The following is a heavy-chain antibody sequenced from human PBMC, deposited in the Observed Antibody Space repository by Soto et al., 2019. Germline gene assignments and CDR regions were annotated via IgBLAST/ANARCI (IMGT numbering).Heavy chain of an antibody. CDR3: ARGGGSDSFDY. CDR2: VNHLETT. CDR1: GASITFGGYS. J-gene: IGHJ4*02. Sequence: PSETLSLTCTVSGASITFGGYSWSWLRQTPGKGLEWIGYVNHLETTFYNPSFESRLTLSIDRAKNQFSLKLHSMSAADRAVYFCARGGGSDSFDYWGQGILVTVSS. V-gene: IGHV4-30-2*01. D-gene: IGHD1-26*01.